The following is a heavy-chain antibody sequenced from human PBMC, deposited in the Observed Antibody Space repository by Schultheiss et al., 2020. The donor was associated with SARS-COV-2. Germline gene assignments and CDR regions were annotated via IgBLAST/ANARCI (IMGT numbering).Heavy chain of an antibody. CDR2: IYYSGST. J-gene: IGHJ5*02. D-gene: IGHD6-6*01. V-gene: IGHV4-59*08. CDR3: ARHDLRYSSSSRGWFDP. Sequence: SETLSLTCAVYGGSFSGYYWSWIRQPPGKGLEWIGYIYYSGSTNYNPSLKSRVTISVDTSKNQFSLKLSSVTAADTAVYYCARHDLRYSSSSRGWFDPWGQGTLVTVSS. CDR1: GGSFSGYY.